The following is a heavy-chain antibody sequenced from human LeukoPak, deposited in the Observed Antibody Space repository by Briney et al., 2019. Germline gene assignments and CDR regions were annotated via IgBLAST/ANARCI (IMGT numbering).Heavy chain of an antibody. CDR2: IYYSGTT. CDR1: GDSISSYY. CDR3: ASHSSLAHFDP. J-gene: IGHJ5*02. V-gene: IGHV4-59*01. Sequence: SETLSLTCTVSGDSISSYYCSWIRQPPGKGLEWMGYIYYSGTTNYNPSLKSRVTIAVDTSKNQFSLKLSSVTAADTAVYYCASHSSLAHFDPWGQGGLVTVSS. D-gene: IGHD3-3*02.